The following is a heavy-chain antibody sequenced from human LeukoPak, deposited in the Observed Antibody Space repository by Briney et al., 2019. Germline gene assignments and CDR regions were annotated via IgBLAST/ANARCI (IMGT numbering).Heavy chain of an antibody. CDR2: ISGSGGST. J-gene: IGHJ4*02. CDR1: GFTFSSYA. CDR3: AKRRGQGYGDYDLDY. V-gene: IGHV3-23*01. Sequence: QTGGSLRLSCAASGFTFSSYAMSWVRQAPGKGLEWVSAISGSGGSTYYAGSVKGRFTISRDNSKNTLYLQMNGLRAEDTAVYYCAKRRGQGYGDYDLDYWGQGTLVTVSS. D-gene: IGHD4-17*01.